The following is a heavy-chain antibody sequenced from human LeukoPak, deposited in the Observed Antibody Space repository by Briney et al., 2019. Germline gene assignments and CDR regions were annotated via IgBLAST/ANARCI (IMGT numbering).Heavy chain of an antibody. Sequence: GGSLRLSCAASGFAFSRHGIHWVRQAPGKGLEWVAFIPYDGSNKFYADSVKGRFTISRDNSKNTLYLQMNSLRTEDTAVYYCAKGVGGSANYYYMDVWGKGTTVTVSS. CDR1: GFAFSRHG. V-gene: IGHV3-30*02. J-gene: IGHJ6*03. CDR3: AKGVGGSANYYYMDV. D-gene: IGHD3-10*01. CDR2: IPYDGSNK.